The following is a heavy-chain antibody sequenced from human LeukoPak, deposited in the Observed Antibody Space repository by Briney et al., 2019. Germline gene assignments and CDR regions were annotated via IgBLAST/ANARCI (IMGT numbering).Heavy chain of an antibody. CDR2: INHSGST. J-gene: IGHJ4*02. V-gene: IGHV4-39*07. Sequence: KSSETLSLTCTVSGGSISSSSYYWGWIRQPPGKGLEWIGEINHSGSTNYNPSLKSRVTISVDTSKNQFSLKLSSVTAADTAVYYCARGDNYGVPHYFDYWGQGTLVTVSS. D-gene: IGHD4-17*01. CDR3: ARGDNYGVPHYFDY. CDR1: GGSISSSSYY.